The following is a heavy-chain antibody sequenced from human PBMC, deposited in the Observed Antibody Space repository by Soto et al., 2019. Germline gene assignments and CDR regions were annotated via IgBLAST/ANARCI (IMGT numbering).Heavy chain of an antibody. CDR1: GGSISSGGYY. CDR2: IYYSGST. J-gene: IGHJ4*02. Sequence: PSETLSLTCTVSGGSISSGGYYWSWIRQHPGKGLEWIGYIYYSGSTYYNPSLKSRVTISVDTSKNQFSLKLSSVTAADTAVYYCARVARSSPVTFDYWGKGTLVTVSS. V-gene: IGHV4-31*03. CDR3: ARVARSSPVTFDY. D-gene: IGHD4-4*01.